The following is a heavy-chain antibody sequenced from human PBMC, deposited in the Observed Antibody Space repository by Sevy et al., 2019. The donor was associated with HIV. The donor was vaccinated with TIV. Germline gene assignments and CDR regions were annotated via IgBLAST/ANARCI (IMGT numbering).Heavy chain of an antibody. CDR3: TTGDPYNRYGYMRPYFFDY. J-gene: IGHJ4*02. V-gene: IGHV3-15*01. D-gene: IGHD5-18*01. CDR1: GFTFTNTW. Sequence: GGSLRLSCAASGFTFTNTWMSWVRQAPGKGLEWVGRIKSKTGGGTGDYAAPVKGRFSISRDDSKNTLYLQMNSLKTEDTAVYYCTTGDPYNRYGYMRPYFFDYWGQGTLVTVSS. CDR2: IKSKTGGGTG.